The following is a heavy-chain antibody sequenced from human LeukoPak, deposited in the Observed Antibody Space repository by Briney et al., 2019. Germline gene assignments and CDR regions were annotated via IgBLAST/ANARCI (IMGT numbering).Heavy chain of an antibody. D-gene: IGHD2-21*02. CDR3: ASSRLRPYCGGDCYRQYYGMDV. CDR1: GYTFTSYG. J-gene: IGHJ6*02. CDR2: ISAYNGNT. V-gene: IGHV1-18*01. Sequence: ASVKVSCKASGYTFTSYGISWVRQAPGQGLEWMGWISAYNGNTNYAQKLQGRVTMTTDTSTSTAYMELRSLRSDDTAVYYCASSRLRPYCGGDCYRQYYGMDVWGQGTTVIVSS.